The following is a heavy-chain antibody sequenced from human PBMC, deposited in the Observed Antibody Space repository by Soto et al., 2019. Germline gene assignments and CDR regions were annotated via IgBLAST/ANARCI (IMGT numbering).Heavy chain of an antibody. CDR1: GGSISSGGYY. V-gene: IGHV4-39*01. CDR2: IYYSGST. D-gene: IGHD3-3*01. Sequence: SETLSLTCTVSGGSISSGGYYWGWIRQPPGKGLEWIGSIYYSGSTYYNPSLKSRVTISVDTSKNQFSLKLSSVTAADTAVYYCARMTIFGVVIILGFDYWGQGTLVTVSS. CDR3: ARMTIFGVVIILGFDY. J-gene: IGHJ4*02.